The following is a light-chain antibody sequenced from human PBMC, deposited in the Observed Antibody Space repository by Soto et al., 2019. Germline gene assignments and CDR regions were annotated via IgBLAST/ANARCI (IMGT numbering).Light chain of an antibody. CDR3: QVWDSSTLWV. J-gene: IGLJ3*02. V-gene: IGLV3-9*01. CDR2: RDI. Sequence: SYELTQPLSVSVALGQTARITCGENNIGGKNVHWYQQKPGQAPVLVLYRDINRPSGIPERFSGSNSGITATLTISRAQAGDEADHYCQVWDSSTLWVFGGGTKLTVL. CDR1: NIGGKN.